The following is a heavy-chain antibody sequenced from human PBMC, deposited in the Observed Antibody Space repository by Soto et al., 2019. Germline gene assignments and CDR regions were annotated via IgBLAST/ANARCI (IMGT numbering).Heavy chain of an antibody. CDR3: AKGSSASRPYYFDY. CDR2: IWYGGSNK. CDR1: GFTFSNYG. Sequence: PGGSLRLSCAASGFTFSNYGMHWVRQAPGKGLEWVAVIWYGGSNKYYADSVKGRFTISRDNSKNTLYLQMNSLRAEDTAVYYCAKGSSASRPYYFDYWGQGTLVTVS. V-gene: IGHV3-33*06. D-gene: IGHD3-22*01. J-gene: IGHJ4*02.